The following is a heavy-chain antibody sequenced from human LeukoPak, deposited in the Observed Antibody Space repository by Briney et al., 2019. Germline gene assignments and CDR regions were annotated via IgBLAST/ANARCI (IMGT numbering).Heavy chain of an antibody. V-gene: IGHV3-21*01. CDR3: ARDDYGGLDY. Sequence: GSLRLSCAASGFTFDDYAMHWVRQAPGKGLEWVSSISSSSSYIYYADSVKGRFTISRDNAKNSLYLQVNSLRAEDTAVYSCARDDYGGLDYWGQGTLVTVSS. CDR2: ISSSSSYI. CDR1: GFTFDDYA. D-gene: IGHD4/OR15-4a*01. J-gene: IGHJ4*02.